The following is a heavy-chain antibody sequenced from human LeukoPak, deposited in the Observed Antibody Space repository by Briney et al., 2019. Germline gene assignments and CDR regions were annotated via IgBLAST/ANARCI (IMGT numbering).Heavy chain of an antibody. V-gene: IGHV3-48*01. D-gene: IGHD3-22*01. CDR2: ISVSRNSI. CDR1: GFTFNNYG. J-gene: IGHJ1*01. Sequence: GGSLRLSCAASGFTFNNYGMNWVRQAPGKGLDWVSYISVSRNSISYADSVKGRFTISRDNAMNSLYLQLNSLRPEDTAVYYCARDDSSGYKHWGQGTLVTVSS. CDR3: ARDDSSGYKH.